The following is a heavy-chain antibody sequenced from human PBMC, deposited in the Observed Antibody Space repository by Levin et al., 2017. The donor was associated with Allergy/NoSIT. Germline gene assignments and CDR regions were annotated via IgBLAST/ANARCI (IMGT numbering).Heavy chain of an antibody. V-gene: IGHV1-18*01. D-gene: IGHD4-17*01. CDR3: ARVGHYGDYYDY. CDR1: GYTFTSYG. Sequence: GESLKISCKASGYTFTSYGISWVRQAPGQGLEWMGWISAYNGNTNYAQKLQGRVTMTTDTSTSTAYMELRSLRSDDTAVYYLARVGHYGDYYDYWGQGTLVTVSS. CDR2: ISAYNGNT. J-gene: IGHJ4*02.